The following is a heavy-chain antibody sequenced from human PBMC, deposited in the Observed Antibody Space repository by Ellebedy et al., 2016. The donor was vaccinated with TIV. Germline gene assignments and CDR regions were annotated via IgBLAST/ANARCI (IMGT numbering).Heavy chain of an antibody. Sequence: GESLKISCAASGFTFSSYAMHWVRQAPGKGLECVSAISGNGVDTYYPNSVKGRFTVSRDNSKNTMYLQMSSLRAEDMALYYCARARKKGPHEVYDIWGQGTMVTVS. CDR1: GFTFSSYA. CDR2: ISGNGVDT. V-gene: IGHV3-64*01. CDR3: ARARKKGPHEVYDI. J-gene: IGHJ3*02.